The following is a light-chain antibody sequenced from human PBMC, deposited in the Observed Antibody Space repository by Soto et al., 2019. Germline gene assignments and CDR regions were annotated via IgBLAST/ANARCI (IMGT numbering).Light chain of an antibody. CDR3: QQYNNWLIT. J-gene: IGKJ5*01. CDR1: QSVSSN. CDR2: RAS. V-gene: IGKV3-15*01. Sequence: EIVMTQSPATLSVSPGERATLSCRASQSVSSNLAWYQQKPGQAPRLLIYRASTRATGIPARFSGSGSGTEFTLTISSLQSEDFAVYYCQQYNNWLITFGQGTRLEIK.